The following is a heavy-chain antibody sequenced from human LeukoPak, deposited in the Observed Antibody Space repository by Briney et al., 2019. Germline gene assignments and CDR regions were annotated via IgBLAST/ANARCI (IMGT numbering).Heavy chain of an antibody. D-gene: IGHD6-13*01. CDR3: ARTGYTSRWATDY. Sequence: GESLKISCKGSGYSFTSYWIGWVRQMPGKGLEWMGIIHPGDSDTRYSPSFQGQVTISADKSITTAYLQWSSLKASDSAIYYCARTGYTSRWATDYWGQGTLVTVSS. V-gene: IGHV5-51*01. J-gene: IGHJ4*02. CDR2: IHPGDSDT. CDR1: GYSFTSYW.